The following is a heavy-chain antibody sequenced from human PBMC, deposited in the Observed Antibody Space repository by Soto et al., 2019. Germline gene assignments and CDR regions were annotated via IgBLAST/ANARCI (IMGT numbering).Heavy chain of an antibody. CDR2: TSSSGGST. CDR3: AKDGGYGSGSYYSDD. Sequence: EVQLLESGGGLVQPGGSLRLSCAASGFTFSSYAMSWVRQAPGKGLEWVSTTSSSGGSTYYADSVKGRFTISRDNSNHTSYLQMNSLRAEDMAVYYCAKDGGYGSGSYYSDDWGQGTLVTVSS. CDR1: GFTFSSYA. V-gene: IGHV3-23*01. J-gene: IGHJ4*02. D-gene: IGHD3-10*01.